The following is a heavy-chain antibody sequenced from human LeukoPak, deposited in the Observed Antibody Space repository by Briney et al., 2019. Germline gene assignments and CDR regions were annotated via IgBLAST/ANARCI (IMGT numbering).Heavy chain of an antibody. V-gene: IGHV3-7*01. J-gene: IGHJ4*02. D-gene: IGHD1-26*01. CDR2: IKQDGSEK. CDR3: ARSIVTPHLDY. Sequence: GGSLRLSCAASGFTFSSYWMNWVRQAPGKWLEWVANIKQDGSEKYYVDSVKGRFTVSRDNAKNSLFLQINSLRAEDTAVYYCARSIVTPHLDYWGQGTLVTVSS. CDR1: GFTFSSYW.